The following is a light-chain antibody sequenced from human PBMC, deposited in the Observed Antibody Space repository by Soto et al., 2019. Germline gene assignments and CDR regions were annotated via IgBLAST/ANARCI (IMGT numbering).Light chain of an antibody. V-gene: IGKV3-20*01. J-gene: IGKJ1*01. Sequence: EIVLTQSPGTLSLSPGEKATLSCRASESLNSTYLAWHQQKPGQAPRLLIYGASSRATGIPDRFSGSGSGTDFTLTITRLEPEDFAIYCCQQYGSSSSWTFGPGTTVEFK. CDR1: ESLNSTY. CDR3: QQYGSSSSWT. CDR2: GAS.